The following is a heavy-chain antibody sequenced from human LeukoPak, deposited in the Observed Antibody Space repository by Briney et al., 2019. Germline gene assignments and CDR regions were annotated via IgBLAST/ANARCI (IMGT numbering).Heavy chain of an antibody. D-gene: IGHD5-24*01. CDR2: INSDGSST. J-gene: IGHJ4*02. Sequence: PGGSLRLSCAASGFTFSSYWMHWVRQAPGKGLVWVSRINSDGSSTSYADSVKGRFTISRDNAKNTLYLQMNSLRAEDTAVYYCARARERWLQTALDYWGQGTLVTVSS. V-gene: IGHV3-74*01. CDR3: ARARERWLQTALDY. CDR1: GFTFSSYW.